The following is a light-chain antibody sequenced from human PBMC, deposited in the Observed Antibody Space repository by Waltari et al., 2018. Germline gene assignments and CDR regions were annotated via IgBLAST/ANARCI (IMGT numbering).Light chain of an antibody. V-gene: IGLV2-8*01. CDR1: NNDVRAYQS. Sequence: QSALTQPPSASGSLGQSVTISCTGTNNDVRAYQSVSWYQQYPGKAPKLLIYDVTKRPSGVSDRFSGSKSGRTASLTVSGLQPEDEAIYSCCSYAGADSLLFGGGTKLTVL. J-gene: IGLJ3*02. CDR3: CSYAGADSLL. CDR2: DVT.